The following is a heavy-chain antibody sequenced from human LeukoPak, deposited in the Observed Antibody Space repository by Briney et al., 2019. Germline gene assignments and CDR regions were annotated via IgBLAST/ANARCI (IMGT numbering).Heavy chain of an antibody. D-gene: IGHD3-10*01. J-gene: IGHJ4*02. CDR2: INHSGST. CDR3: ASGYGSGSYFYVYYFDY. CDR1: GGSFSGYC. V-gene: IGHV4-34*01. Sequence: PSETLSLTCAVYGGSFSGYCWSWIRQPPGKGLEWIGEINHSGSTNYNPSLKSRVTISVDTSKNQFSLKLSSVTAADTAVYYCASGYGSGSYFYVYYFDYWGQGTLVTVSS.